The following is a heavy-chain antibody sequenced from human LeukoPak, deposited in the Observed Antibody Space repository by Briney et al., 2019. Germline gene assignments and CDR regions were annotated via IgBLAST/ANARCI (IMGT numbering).Heavy chain of an antibody. CDR1: GFTFSNYA. D-gene: IGHD6-13*01. CDR3: ARDAIAAAGTFDY. CDR2: ISSSSSTI. J-gene: IGHJ4*02. Sequence: QPGGSLRLSCAASGFTFSNYAMNWVRQAPGKGLEWVSYISSSSSTIYYADSVKGRFTISRDNAKNSLYLQMNSLRAEDTAVYYCARDAIAAAGTFDYWGQGTLVTVSS. V-gene: IGHV3-48*04.